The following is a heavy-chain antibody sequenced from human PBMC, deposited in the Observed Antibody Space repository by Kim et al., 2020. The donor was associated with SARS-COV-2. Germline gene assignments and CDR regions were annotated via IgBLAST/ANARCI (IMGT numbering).Heavy chain of an antibody. V-gene: IGHV4-34*01. J-gene: IGHJ4*02. CDR2: INHSGST. Sequence: SETLSLTCAVYGGSFSGYYWSWIRQPPGKGLEWIGEINHSGSTNYNPSLKSRVTISVDTSKNQFSLKLSSVTAADTAVYYCARAGRGSGKLLVDYWGQGTLVTVSS. CDR3: ARAGRGSGKLLVDY. D-gene: IGHD3-10*01. CDR1: GGSFSGYY.